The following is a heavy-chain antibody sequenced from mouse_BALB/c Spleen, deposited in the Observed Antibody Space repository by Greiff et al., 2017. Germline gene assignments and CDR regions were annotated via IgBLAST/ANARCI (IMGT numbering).Heavy chain of an antibody. J-gene: IGHJ3*01. CDR3: ARALHYYGSAWFAY. V-gene: IGHV5-6-5*01. D-gene: IGHD1-2*01. CDR2: ISSGGST. CDR1: GFTFSSYA. Sequence: EVMLVESGGGLVKPGGSLKLSCAASGFTFSSYAMSWVRQTPEKRLEWVASISSGGSTYYPDSVKGRFTISRDNARNILYLQMSSLRSEDTAMYYCARALHYYGSAWFAYWGQGTLVTVSA.